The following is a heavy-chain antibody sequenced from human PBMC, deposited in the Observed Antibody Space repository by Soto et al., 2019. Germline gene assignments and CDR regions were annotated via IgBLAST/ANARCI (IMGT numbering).Heavy chain of an antibody. V-gene: IGHV1-18*01. CDR2: ISAYIANA. J-gene: IGHJ3*02. D-gene: IGHD5-12*01. Sequence: ASVKVSCKASGYTFRNFGISWVRQAPGQGLEWMGWISAYIANANYAQKFQGRVTITADTSTSTAYMELSSLRSEDTAVYYCARVVATIWLSVGAFAIWGQGTMVTVSS. CDR1: GYTFRNFG. CDR3: ARVVATIWLSVGAFAI.